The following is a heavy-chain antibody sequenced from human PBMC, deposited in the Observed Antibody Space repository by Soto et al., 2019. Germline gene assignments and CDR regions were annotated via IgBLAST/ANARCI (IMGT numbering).Heavy chain of an antibody. J-gene: IGHJ6*02. Sequence: SETLSRTSYVYGGSISSSIYCWGWIRQPPGKGLEWIGSIYYSGSTYYNPSLKSRVTIYVDTSKNQFSPKLSSVTAADTAVYYCARLVSYYYYYYGMDVWGQGTTVS. CDR2: IYYSGST. D-gene: IGHD3-10*01. CDR3: ARLVSYYYYYYGMDV. V-gene: IGHV4-39*01. CDR1: GGSISSSIYC.